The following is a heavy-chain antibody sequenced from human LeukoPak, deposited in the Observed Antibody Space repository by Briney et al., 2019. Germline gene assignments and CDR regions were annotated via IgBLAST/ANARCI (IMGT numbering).Heavy chain of an antibody. CDR3: IVVVVPAAVWQFDL. CDR2: VWPDGNKK. Sequence: GPSLRLSCAASGFIFSHYGMHWVRQAPGKGLEWVAVVWPDGNKKYYGDSVKGRFTVSKDNSENTLFLQMNSLRAEDTAMYYCIVVVVPAAVWQFDLWGRGTQVTVSS. V-gene: IGHV3-33*01. CDR1: GFIFSHYG. J-gene: IGHJ2*01. D-gene: IGHD2-2*01.